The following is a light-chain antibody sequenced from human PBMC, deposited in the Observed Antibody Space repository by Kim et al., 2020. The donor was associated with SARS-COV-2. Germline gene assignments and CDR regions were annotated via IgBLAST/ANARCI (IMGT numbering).Light chain of an antibody. CDR1: QSVLYSSNNKAY. CDR2: WAS. CDR3: QQYYRPPYT. J-gene: IGKJ2*01. Sequence: DIVMTQSPDSLAVSLGERATINCKSSQSVLYSSNNKAYLAWYQQKPGQPPKLLIYWASTRESGVPDRFSGSESGTDFTLTISSLQAEDVAVYYGQQYYRPPYTFGRGTKLEI. V-gene: IGKV4-1*01.